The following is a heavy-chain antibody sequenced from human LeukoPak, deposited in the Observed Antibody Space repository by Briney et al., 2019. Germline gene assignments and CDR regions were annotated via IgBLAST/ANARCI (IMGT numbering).Heavy chain of an antibody. V-gene: IGHV3-74*01. CDR2: ISSDGSST. CDR3: AKVQATQLWLLSPFDY. CDR1: GFTFSRYW. Sequence: PGGSLRLSCAASGFTFSRYWMHWVRQAPGEGLVWVSRISSDGSSTRYADSVKGRFTISRDNSKNTLYLQMNSLRAEDTAVYYCAKVQATQLWLLSPFDYWGQGTLVTVSS. J-gene: IGHJ4*02. D-gene: IGHD5-18*01.